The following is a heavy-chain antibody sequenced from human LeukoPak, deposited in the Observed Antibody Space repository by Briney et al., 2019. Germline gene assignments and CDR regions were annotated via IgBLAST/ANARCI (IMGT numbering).Heavy chain of an antibody. J-gene: IGHJ6*03. Sequence: ASVKVSCKASGYTFTGYYMHWVRQAPGQGLEWMGWINPNSGGTNYAQKFQGRVTMTRDTSISTAYMELSRLRSDDTAVYYCARDGGSYSSGWYGVLGNYYYMDVWGKGTTVTVSS. V-gene: IGHV1-2*02. CDR1: GYTFTGYY. D-gene: IGHD6-19*01. CDR2: INPNSGGT. CDR3: ARDGGSYSSGWYGVLGNYYYMDV.